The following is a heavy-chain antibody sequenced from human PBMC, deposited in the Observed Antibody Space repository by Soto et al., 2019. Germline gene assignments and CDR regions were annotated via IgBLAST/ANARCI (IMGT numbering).Heavy chain of an antibody. CDR3: ARVVPGAEAWFGP. CDR1: GYTFSNYC. D-gene: IGHD2-2*01. V-gene: IGHV1-18*01. Sequence: ASVKVSCKTSGYTFSNYCITWVREAPGQPLEWLGWISLYSDGTNYTQKFQGRVSMTTDTSTTTAYMELRSLRSDDTAVYYCARVVPGAEAWFGPWGQGTLVTVSS. J-gene: IGHJ5*02. CDR2: ISLYSDGT.